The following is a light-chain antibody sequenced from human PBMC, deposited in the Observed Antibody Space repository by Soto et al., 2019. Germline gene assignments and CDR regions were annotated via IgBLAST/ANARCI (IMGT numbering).Light chain of an antibody. CDR2: DAS. Sequence: EIVLTQSPATLSLSPGERATLSCRASQSVSSYLAWYQQKPGQAPRLLIYDASNRATGIPARFSGSGSGTDFTLTISCLEPDDFAVYYCQQRSNWPRSITFGQGTRLEIK. V-gene: IGKV3-11*01. CDR3: QQRSNWPRSIT. J-gene: IGKJ5*01. CDR1: QSVSSY.